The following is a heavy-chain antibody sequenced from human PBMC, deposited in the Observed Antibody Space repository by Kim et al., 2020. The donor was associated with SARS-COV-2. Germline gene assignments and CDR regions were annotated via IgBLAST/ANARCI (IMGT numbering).Heavy chain of an antibody. D-gene: IGHD3-16*01. CDR3: ARGYYYYGMDV. J-gene: IGHJ6*02. Sequence: GYAQKFQGRVTMTRNTSISTAYMDLSSLGSEDTAVYYCARGYYYYGMDVWGHGTTVTVSS. V-gene: IGHV1-8*01.